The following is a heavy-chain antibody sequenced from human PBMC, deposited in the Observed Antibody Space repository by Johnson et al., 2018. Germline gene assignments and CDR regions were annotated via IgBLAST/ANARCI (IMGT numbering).Heavy chain of an antibody. CDR1: GYSFPTYD. V-gene: IGHV1-8*01. D-gene: IGHD2-8*01. CDR3: ARARDVGCTDFQH. J-gene: IGHJ1*01. Sequence: QVQLVQSVAEVKKPGASVKVSCKASGYSFPTYDINWVRQATGQGLEWMGWMNPNSGHTGSAQKFQGRVTMTRDTSIRTAYMELSSLRSEDTAVYYCARARDVGCTDFQHWGQGTRVTVSS. CDR2: MNPNSGHT.